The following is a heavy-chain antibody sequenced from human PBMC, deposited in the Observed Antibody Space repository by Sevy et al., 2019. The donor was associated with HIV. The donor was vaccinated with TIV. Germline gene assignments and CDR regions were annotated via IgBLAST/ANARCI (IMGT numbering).Heavy chain of an antibody. V-gene: IGHV1-69*04. D-gene: IGHD2-2*01. Sequence: ASVKVSCKASGGTFSSYAISWVRQAPGQGLEWMGRIIPILGIANYAQKFQGRVTITADKSTSTAYMELSNLRSEDTAVYYCARGYCSSTICYLQPHYYYYGMDVWGQGTTVTVSS. CDR3: ARGYCSSTICYLQPHYYYYGMDV. J-gene: IGHJ6*02. CDR2: IIPILGIA. CDR1: GGTFSSYA.